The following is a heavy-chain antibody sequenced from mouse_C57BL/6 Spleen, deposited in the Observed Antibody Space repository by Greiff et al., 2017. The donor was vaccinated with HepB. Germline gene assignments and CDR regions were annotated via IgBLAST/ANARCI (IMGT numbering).Heavy chain of an antibody. CDR3: ARILYDYDAWFAY. D-gene: IGHD2-4*01. CDR2: INPSNGGT. CDR1: GYTFTSYW. V-gene: IGHV1-53*01. Sequence: QVHVKQPGAELVMPGASVKLSCKASGYTFTSYWMHWEKQRPGQGLEWIGNINPSNGGTNYNEKFKSKATLTVDKSSSTAYMQLSSLTSEDSAVYYCARILYDYDAWFAYWGQGTLVTVSA. J-gene: IGHJ3*01.